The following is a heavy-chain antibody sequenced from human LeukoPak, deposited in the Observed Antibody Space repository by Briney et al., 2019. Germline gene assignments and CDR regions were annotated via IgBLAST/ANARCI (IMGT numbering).Heavy chain of an antibody. CDR2: INHSGST. D-gene: IGHD3-10*01. CDR1: GGSFSGYY. CDR3: AGHRKRPVVRAYNWFAP. J-gene: IGHJ5*02. Sequence: PSETLSLTCAVYGGSFSGYYWSWIRQPPGKGLEWIGEINHSGSTNYNPSLKSRVTISVDTSKNQFSLKLSSVTAADTAVYYCAGHRKRPVVRAYNWFAPGGQGTLVTVSS. V-gene: IGHV4-34*01.